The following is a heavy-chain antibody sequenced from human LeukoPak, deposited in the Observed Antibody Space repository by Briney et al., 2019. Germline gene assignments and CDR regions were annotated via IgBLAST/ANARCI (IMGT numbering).Heavy chain of an antibody. CDR3: ARGDIVVVPAASAGYYYYYYMDV. J-gene: IGHJ6*03. D-gene: IGHD2-2*01. CDR2: INAGNGNT. V-gene: IGHV1-3*01. Sequence: ASVKVSCKASGYTFTSYAMHWVRQAPGQRLEWMGWINAGNGNTKYSQKFQGRVTITRDTSASTAYMELSSLRSEDTAVYYCARGDIVVVPAASAGYYYYYYMDVWGKGTTVTVSS. CDR1: GYTFTSYA.